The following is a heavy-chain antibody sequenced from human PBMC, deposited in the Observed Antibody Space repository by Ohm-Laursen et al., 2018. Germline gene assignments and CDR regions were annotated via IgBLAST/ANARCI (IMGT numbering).Heavy chain of an antibody. CDR1: GFPFSAYS. CDR2: ISNVVSVT. J-gene: IGHJ4*02. V-gene: IGHV3-48*01. CDR3: AVGDRGTTAVAGDF. D-gene: IGHD6-19*01. Sequence: SLRLSCAASGFPFSAYSMNWVRQAPGKGLEWISYISNVVSVTWYADSVKGRFTVSRGNAKNSLYLQMNSLRAEDTAVYSCAVGDRGTTAVAGDFWGPGTLVTVSS.